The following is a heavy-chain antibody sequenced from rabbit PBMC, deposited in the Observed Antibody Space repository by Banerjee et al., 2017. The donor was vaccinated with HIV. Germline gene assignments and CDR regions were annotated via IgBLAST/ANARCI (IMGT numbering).Heavy chain of an antibody. CDR2: IYAGSSGST. Sequence: QSLEESGGDLVKPGASLTLTCTASGFSFSSSDYMCWVRQAPGKGLECIACIYAGSSGSTYYASWAKGRFTISKTSSTTVTLQMTSLTAADTATYFCARDSGSSFSSYGMDLWGQGTLVTVS. CDR3: ARDSGSSFSSYGMDL. CDR1: GFSFSSSDY. D-gene: IGHD8-1*01. J-gene: IGHJ6*01. V-gene: IGHV1S40*01.